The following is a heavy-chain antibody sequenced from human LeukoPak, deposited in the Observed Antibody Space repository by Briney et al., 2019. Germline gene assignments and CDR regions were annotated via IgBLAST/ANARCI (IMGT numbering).Heavy chain of an antibody. D-gene: IGHD2-2*01. CDR2: ISAYNGNT. V-gene: IGHV1-18*01. J-gene: IGHJ4*02. CDR1: GYTFTSYG. CDR3: AKEIGGTSNSDY. Sequence: ASVKVSCKASGYTFTSYGISWVRQAPGQGLEWMGWISAYNGNTNYAQKLQDRVTMTTDTSTSTAYMELRSLRSDDTAVYYCAKEIGGTSNSDYWGQGTLVTVSS.